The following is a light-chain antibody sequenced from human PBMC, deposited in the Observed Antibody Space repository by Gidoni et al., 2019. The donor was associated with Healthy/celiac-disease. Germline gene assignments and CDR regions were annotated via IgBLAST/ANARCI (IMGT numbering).Light chain of an antibody. Sequence: EIVLTQSPATLSLSPGERATLSCRASQSVSSYLAWYQQKPGQAPRLLIYDASNRATGIPARFSGSGSGTDFTLTISSLEPEDFAVYYCQQRSNWPPTFGGXTKVEI. V-gene: IGKV3-11*01. CDR2: DAS. CDR1: QSVSSY. CDR3: QQRSNWPPT. J-gene: IGKJ4*01.